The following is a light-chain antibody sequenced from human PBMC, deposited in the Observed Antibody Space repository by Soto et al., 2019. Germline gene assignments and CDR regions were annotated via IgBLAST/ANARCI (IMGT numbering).Light chain of an antibody. J-gene: IGLJ3*02. CDR2: EVS. V-gene: IGLV2-14*01. CDR3: NSYTSSSARV. Sequence: QAVVTQPASVSGSPGQSITISCTGTSSDVGAYNYVSWYQQHPGKAPKLIIYEVSNRPSGVSNRFSGSKSANTASLTISGLQAEDEADYYCNSYTSSSARVFGGGTKVTVL. CDR1: SSDVGAYNY.